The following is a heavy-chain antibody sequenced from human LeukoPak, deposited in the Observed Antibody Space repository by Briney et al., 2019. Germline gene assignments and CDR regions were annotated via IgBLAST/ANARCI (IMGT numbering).Heavy chain of an antibody. Sequence: PGGSLRLSCAASGFTFSSYSMNWVRQAPGKGLEWVSSISSSSSYIYYADSVKGRFTISRDNAKSSLCLQMNSLRAEDTAVYYCARVPWFGVSIDYWGQGTLVTVSS. J-gene: IGHJ4*02. CDR2: ISSSSSYI. V-gene: IGHV3-21*01. CDR3: ARVPWFGVSIDY. D-gene: IGHD3-10*01. CDR1: GFTFSSYS.